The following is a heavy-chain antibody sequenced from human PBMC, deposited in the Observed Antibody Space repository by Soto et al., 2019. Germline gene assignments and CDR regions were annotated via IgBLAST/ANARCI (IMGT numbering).Heavy chain of an antibody. Sequence: LSLTCTVSGGSIISSSYYWDWIRQPPGKGLEWIGSIYYSGSTYYNPSLKSRVTISVDTSKNQFSLKLSSVTAADTAVYYCARTVPSYYYDSSGYTGLGGYFDYWGQGTLVTVSS. D-gene: IGHD3-22*01. CDR1: GGSIISSSYY. J-gene: IGHJ4*02. V-gene: IGHV4-39*01. CDR3: ARTVPSYYYDSSGYTGLGGYFDY. CDR2: IYYSGST.